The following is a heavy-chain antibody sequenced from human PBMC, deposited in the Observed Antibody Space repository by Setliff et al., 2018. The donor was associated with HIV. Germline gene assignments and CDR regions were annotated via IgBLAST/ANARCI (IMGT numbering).Heavy chain of an antibody. Sequence: SETLSLTCTVSGGSISSGSCYWSWIRQPAGKGLEWIGHIYTSGSTNYNPSLKSRVTISVDTSKNHFSLKLSSVTAADTAVYYCARRERYYDILTGRVFDGFDIRGQGTMVTV. CDR1: GGSISSGSCY. D-gene: IGHD3-9*01. J-gene: IGHJ3*02. V-gene: IGHV4-61*09. CDR3: ARRERYYDILTGRVFDGFDI. CDR2: IYTSGST.